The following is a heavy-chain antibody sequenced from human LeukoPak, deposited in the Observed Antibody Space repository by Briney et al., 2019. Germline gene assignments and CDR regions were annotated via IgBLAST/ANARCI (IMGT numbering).Heavy chain of an antibody. CDR2: ISGSSGII. V-gene: IGHV3-48*01. J-gene: IGHJ3*02. CDR3: AKGALTAAFDI. D-gene: IGHD1-20*01. Sequence: ETLSLTCAVYGGSFSGYYWSWVRQAPGKGLEWVSYISGSSGIIDYADSVRGRFTISRDNAKNSLYLQMNSLRAEDTAVYYCAKGALTAAFDIWGQGTMVTVSS. CDR1: GGSFSGYY.